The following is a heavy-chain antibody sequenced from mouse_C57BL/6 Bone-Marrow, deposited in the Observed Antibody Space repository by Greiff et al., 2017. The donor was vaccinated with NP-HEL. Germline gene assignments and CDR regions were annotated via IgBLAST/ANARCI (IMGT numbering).Heavy chain of an antibody. J-gene: IGHJ4*01. D-gene: IGHD1-1*01. CDR1: GYTFTSYW. Sequence: QVQLQQPGAELVKPGASVKMSCKASGYTFTSYWITWVKQRPGQGLEWIGDIYPGSGSNNYNEKFKSKATLTVDTSSSTAYMQLSSLTSEDSAVYYCARITTTYYAMDYWGQGTSVTVSS. V-gene: IGHV1-55*01. CDR3: ARITTTYYAMDY. CDR2: IYPGSGSN.